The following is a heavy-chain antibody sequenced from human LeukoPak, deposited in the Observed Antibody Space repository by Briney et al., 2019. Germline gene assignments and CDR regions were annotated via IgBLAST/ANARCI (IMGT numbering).Heavy chain of an antibody. Sequence: GGSLRLSCAASGFTFSDYYMIWIRRAPGKGLEWVSYISRSGITTYYTDSVKGRFTISRDNAKNSLYLQMNSLRAEDAAIYYCAREKGSVFGAGWFDPWGQGTLVTVSS. J-gene: IGHJ5*02. CDR3: AREKGSVFGAGWFDP. D-gene: IGHD4/OR15-4a*01. CDR1: GFTFSDYY. CDR2: ISRSGITT. V-gene: IGHV3-11*01.